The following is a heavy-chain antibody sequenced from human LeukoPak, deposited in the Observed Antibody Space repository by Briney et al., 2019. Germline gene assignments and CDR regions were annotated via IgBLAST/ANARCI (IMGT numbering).Heavy chain of an antibody. D-gene: IGHD3-22*01. Sequence: GGSLRLSCAASGFTFSDYYMSWIRQAPGKGLEWGSYISSSGSTIYYADSVKGRFTISRDNAKTSLYLQMNSLRAEDTAVYYCARRYSSGYYFFDYWGQGTLVTVSS. CDR1: GFTFSDYY. CDR2: ISSSGSTI. J-gene: IGHJ4*02. V-gene: IGHV3-11*01. CDR3: ARRYSSGYYFFDY.